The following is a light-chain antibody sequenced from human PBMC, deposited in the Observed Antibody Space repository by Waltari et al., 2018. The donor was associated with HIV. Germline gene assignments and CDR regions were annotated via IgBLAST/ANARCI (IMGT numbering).Light chain of an antibody. Sequence: SYELTQPPSVSVSPGQTARITCSGDAFPKKYDYWYQQKSGQAPVLVIYEDSKRPSGIPERFSGSSSGTMATLTISGAQVEDEADYYCYSTDSSGNHSYVVFGGGTKLTVL. J-gene: IGLJ2*01. CDR1: AFPKKY. CDR2: EDS. CDR3: YSTDSSGNHSYVV. V-gene: IGLV3-10*01.